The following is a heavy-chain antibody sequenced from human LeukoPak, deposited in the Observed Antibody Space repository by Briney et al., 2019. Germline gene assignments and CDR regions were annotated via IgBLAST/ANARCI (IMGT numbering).Heavy chain of an antibody. CDR1: GGSFSGDY. CDR3: ARGPYAVTR. Sequence: SESLSLTCAVSGGSFSGDYWSGIRERPREGLEWIGEIKHTGSTNYNPSLKSRVTISGDPSKNQFSPKPSPVTAADTAVYYCARGPYAVTRWGQGTLVTVSP. J-gene: IGHJ4*02. D-gene: IGHD3-16*01. V-gene: IGHV4-34*01. CDR2: IKHTGST.